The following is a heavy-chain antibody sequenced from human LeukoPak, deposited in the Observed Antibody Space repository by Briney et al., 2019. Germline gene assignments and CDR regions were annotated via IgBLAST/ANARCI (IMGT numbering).Heavy chain of an antibody. Sequence: GGSLRLSCAAPGFTFSSYWMSWVRQAPGKGLEWVANIKQDGSEKYYVDSVKGRFTISRDNSQNTLYLQMNSLRAEDTAVYYCARDYADYVGYFFFDYWGQGTLVTVSS. J-gene: IGHJ4*02. CDR1: GFTFSSYW. V-gene: IGHV3-7*03. D-gene: IGHD4-17*01. CDR3: ARDYADYVGYFFFDY. CDR2: IKQDGSEK.